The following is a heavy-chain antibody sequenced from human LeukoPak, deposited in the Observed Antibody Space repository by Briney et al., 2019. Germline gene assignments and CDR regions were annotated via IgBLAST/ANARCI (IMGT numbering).Heavy chain of an antibody. V-gene: IGHV3-48*01. J-gene: IGHJ4*02. D-gene: IGHD3-3*01. CDR1: GFSFSSYS. Sequence: GGSLRLSCAASGFSFSSYSINWVRQAPGKGLEWVSYISGDGNAKHYTDSVKGRFTISRDNAKNALYLQMNSLRAEDTAVYYCTRGYNTYVDYWGQGTLVTVSS. CDR3: TRGYNTYVDY. CDR2: ISGDGNAK.